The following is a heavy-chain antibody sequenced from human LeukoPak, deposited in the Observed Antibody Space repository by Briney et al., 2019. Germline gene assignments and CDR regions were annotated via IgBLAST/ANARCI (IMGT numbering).Heavy chain of an antibody. J-gene: IGHJ5*02. V-gene: IGHV4-39*07. CDR3: AREFPMVRGVITPNWFDP. Sequence: SETLSLTCTVSGGSISSSSYYWGWIRQPPGKGLEWIGSIYYSGSTYYNPSLKSRVTISVDTSKNQFSLKLSSVTAADTAVYYRAREFPMVRGVITPNWFDPWGQGTLVTVSS. CDR1: GGSISSSSYY. CDR2: IYYSGST. D-gene: IGHD3-10*01.